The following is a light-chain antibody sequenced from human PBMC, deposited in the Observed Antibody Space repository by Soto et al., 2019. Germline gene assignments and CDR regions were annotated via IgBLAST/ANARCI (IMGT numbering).Light chain of an antibody. CDR1: SSNFGNNY. V-gene: IGLV1-51*01. Sequence: QSVLTQPPSVSAAPRQKVTISCSGSSSNFGNNYVSWYHQLPGTAPKLVIYDNNKRPSGIPDRFSGSRSGTSATLGITGLQTGDEGDYFCGVWDSSLSAVVFGGGTKVTVL. J-gene: IGLJ2*01. CDR2: DNN. CDR3: GVWDSSLSAVV.